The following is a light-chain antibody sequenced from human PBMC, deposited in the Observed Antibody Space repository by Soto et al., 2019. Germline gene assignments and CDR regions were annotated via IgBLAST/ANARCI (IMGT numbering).Light chain of an antibody. CDR2: EVS. CDR3: CSYAGSRAVV. Sequence: QSVLTQPASVSGSPGQSITISCTGTISDVGSYNLVSWYQQHPGKAPKLIIYEVSKRPSGVSNRFSGSKSGNTASLTISGLQAEDEADYYCCSYAGSRAVVFGGGTKLTVL. J-gene: IGLJ2*01. V-gene: IGLV2-23*02. CDR1: ISDVGSYNL.